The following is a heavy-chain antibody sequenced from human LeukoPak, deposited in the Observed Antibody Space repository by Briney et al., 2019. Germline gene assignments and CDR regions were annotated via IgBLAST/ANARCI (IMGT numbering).Heavy chain of an antibody. D-gene: IGHD4-17*01. CDR3: ARDYDDYVGAFDI. CDR1: GGSISSYY. Sequence: SETLSLTCTVSGGSISSYYWSWLRQPPGKGLEWIGYIHYSGSTNHNPSLKSRLTISVDTSKKQFSLKLGSVTAADTAVYFCARDYDDYVGAFDIWGQGTMVTVPS. J-gene: IGHJ3*02. V-gene: IGHV4-59*12. CDR2: IHYSGST.